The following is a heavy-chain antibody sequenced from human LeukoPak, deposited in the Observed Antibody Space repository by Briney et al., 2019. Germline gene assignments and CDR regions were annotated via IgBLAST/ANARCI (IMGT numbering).Heavy chain of an antibody. V-gene: IGHV4-59*01. D-gene: IGHD5-12*01. CDR2: IYYSGST. Sequence: SETLSLTCTVSGGSISSYYWSWIRQPPGKGLEWIGYIYYSGSTNYSPSLKSRVTLSVDTSKSQFSLKLSSVTAADTAVYYCARVGYSGYGYYFDNWGQGTLVTVSS. J-gene: IGHJ4*02. CDR3: ARVGYSGYGYYFDN. CDR1: GGSISSYY.